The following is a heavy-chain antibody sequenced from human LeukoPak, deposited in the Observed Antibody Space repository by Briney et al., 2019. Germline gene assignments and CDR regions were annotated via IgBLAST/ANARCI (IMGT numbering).Heavy chain of an antibody. J-gene: IGHJ3*02. CDR1: GGSISSSNSY. CDR2: IYYSGIT. CDR3: ARGYCSGGSCYYGEAFDI. Sequence: ASETLSLTCTVSGGSISSSNSYWGWIRQPPGKGLEWIGSIYYSGITYYNPSLKSRVTVSVDTSKNQFSLKLSSVTAADTALYYCARGYCSGGSCYYGEAFDIWGQGTMVTVSS. V-gene: IGHV4-39*07. D-gene: IGHD2-15*01.